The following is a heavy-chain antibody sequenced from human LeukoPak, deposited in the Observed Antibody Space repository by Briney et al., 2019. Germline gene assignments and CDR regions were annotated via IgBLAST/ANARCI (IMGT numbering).Heavy chain of an antibody. Sequence: PSETLSLTCTVSGGSISSYCWSWIRQPPGKGLEWIGYIYYSGSTNYNPSLKSRVTISVDTSKNQFSLKLSSVTAADTAVYYCARSFHTYYYGSGFYGMDVWGQGTTVTVSS. V-gene: IGHV4-59*01. CDR2: IYYSGST. D-gene: IGHD3-10*01. CDR1: GGSISSYC. J-gene: IGHJ6*02. CDR3: ARSFHTYYYGSGFYGMDV.